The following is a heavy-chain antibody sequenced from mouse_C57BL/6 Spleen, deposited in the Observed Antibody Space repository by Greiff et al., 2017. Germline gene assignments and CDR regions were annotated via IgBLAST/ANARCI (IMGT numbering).Heavy chain of an antibody. CDR1: GFTFTDYY. V-gene: IGHV7-3*01. J-gene: IGHJ2*01. CDR2: IRNKANGYTT. Sequence: EVMLVESGGGLVQPGGSLSLSCAASGFTFTDYYMSWVRQPPGKALEWLGFIRNKANGYTTEYSASVKGRFTISRDNSQSILYLQMNALRAEDSATYYCARGGYDEEYYFDYWGQGTTLTVSS. CDR3: ARGGYDEEYYFDY. D-gene: IGHD2-2*01.